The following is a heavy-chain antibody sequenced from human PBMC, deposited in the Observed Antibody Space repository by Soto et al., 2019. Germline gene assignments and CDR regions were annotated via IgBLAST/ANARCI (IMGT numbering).Heavy chain of an antibody. CDR1: GGSISRWCSY. Sequence: PSETLSLTCPVSGGSISRWCSYWKWIRQHPGKCLVWIGYIYYSGSTYYNPSLKSRVTISVDTSKNQFSLKLSSVTAADTAVYYCARHNYNSSGYYHYYYGMNVWGQGTTVTVSS. CDR3: ARHNYNSSGYYHYYYGMNV. CDR2: IYYSGST. J-gene: IGHJ6*02. D-gene: IGHD3-22*01. V-gene: IGHV4-31*03.